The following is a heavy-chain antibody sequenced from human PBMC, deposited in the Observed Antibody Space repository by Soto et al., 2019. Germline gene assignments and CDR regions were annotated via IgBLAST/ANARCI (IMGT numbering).Heavy chain of an antibody. J-gene: IGHJ4*02. CDR1: GGSISSYY. V-gene: IGHV4-59*01. CDR2: IYYSGST. Sequence: QVQLQESGPGLVKPSETLSLTCTVSGGSISSYYWSWIRQPPGKGLEWIGYIYYSGSTNYNPSLKSRVTISVDTSKNQFSLKLSSVTAADTAVYYCTRSYRNYLFDYWGQGTLVTVSS. CDR3: TRSYRNYLFDY. D-gene: IGHD4-4*01.